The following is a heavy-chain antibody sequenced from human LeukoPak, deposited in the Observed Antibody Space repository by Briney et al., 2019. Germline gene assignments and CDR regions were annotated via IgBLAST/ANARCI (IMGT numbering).Heavy chain of an antibody. J-gene: IGHJ4*02. D-gene: IGHD1-1*01. CDR1: GVSVSSNNW. V-gene: IGHV4/OR15-8*02. CDR3: ATRDETRTRMSPPDH. CDR2: IHYSGDI. Sequence: PSETLSLTCAVSGVSVSSNNWWTWVRQPPGKGLEWIGEIHYSGDIKYTPSLKARLSISMDTSKNLLSLHLNSVTAADTATYYCATRDETRTRMSPPDHWGQGTLVIVSS.